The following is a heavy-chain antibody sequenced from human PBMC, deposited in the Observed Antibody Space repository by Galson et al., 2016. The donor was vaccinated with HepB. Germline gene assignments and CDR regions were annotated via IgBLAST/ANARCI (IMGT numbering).Heavy chain of an antibody. D-gene: IGHD1-26*01. V-gene: IGHV1-69*13. J-gene: IGHJ4*02. CDR3: AIPSSGNFYFDY. CDR2: IIPIFGAA. CDR1: GGTFSSSA. Sequence: VKVSCKASGGTFSSSAISWVRQGPGQGLEWMGGIIPIFGAANYAQKFQGRVTITADGSTSTAYLELSSLKSGDTAVYYCAIPSSGNFYFDYWGQGTLVTVSS.